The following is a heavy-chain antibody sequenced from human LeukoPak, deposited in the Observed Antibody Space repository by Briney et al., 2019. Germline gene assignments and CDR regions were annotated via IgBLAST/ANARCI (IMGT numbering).Heavy chain of an antibody. Sequence: PGGSLRLSCAASGFTFSSYAMSWVRQAPGKGLEWVSAISGSGGSTYYADSVKGRFTISRDNSKNTLYLQMNSLRAEDTAVYYYAKPYGGNSGYRGAFDIWGQGTMVTVSS. CDR2: ISGSGGST. D-gene: IGHD4-23*01. J-gene: IGHJ3*02. CDR3: AKPYGGNSGYRGAFDI. CDR1: GFTFSSYA. V-gene: IGHV3-23*01.